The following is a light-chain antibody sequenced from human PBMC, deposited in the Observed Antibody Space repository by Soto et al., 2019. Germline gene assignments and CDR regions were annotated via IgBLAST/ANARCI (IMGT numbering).Light chain of an antibody. V-gene: IGLV2-23*01. CDR1: SSDVGSLQF. CDR3: CSYTGSGTLWV. CDR2: EDS. Sequence: QSALTQPASVSGSPGQSITISCSGASSDVGSLQFVAWYQQHPGKAPKVVIYEDSKRPSGISFRFSGSTSGNTASLTISGLXPDDESHYYCCSYTGSGTLWVFGGGTKVTVL. J-gene: IGLJ3*02.